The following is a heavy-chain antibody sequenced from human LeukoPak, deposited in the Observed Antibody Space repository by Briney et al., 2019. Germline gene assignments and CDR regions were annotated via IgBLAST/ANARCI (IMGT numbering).Heavy chain of an antibody. J-gene: IGHJ4*02. V-gene: IGHV1-8*01. CDR3: ASWGSSGYPCYFDY. CDR2: MNPNSGNT. CDR1: GYTFTSYD. Sequence: ASVKVSCKASGYTFTSYDINWVRQATGQGLEWMGWMNPNSGNTGYAQRFQGRVTMTRNTSISTAYMELSSLRSEDTAVYYCASWGSSGYPCYFDYWGQGTLVTVSS. D-gene: IGHD3-22*01.